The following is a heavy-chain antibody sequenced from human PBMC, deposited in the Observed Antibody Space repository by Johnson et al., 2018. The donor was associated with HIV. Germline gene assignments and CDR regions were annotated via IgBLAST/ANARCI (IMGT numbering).Heavy chain of an antibody. J-gene: IGHJ3*02. CDR2: ISWNSGSI. Sequence: VQLVESGGGLIQPGGSLRLSCAASGFTFDDYAMHWVRQAPGKGLEWVAGISWNSGSIVYVDSVKGRFTISRDNAKNSLYLQMNSLRAEDTAVYFCATVWRNEGRHAFDIWGQGTMVTVSS. D-gene: IGHD1-1*01. CDR1: GFTFDDYA. V-gene: IGHV3-9*01. CDR3: ATVWRNEGRHAFDI.